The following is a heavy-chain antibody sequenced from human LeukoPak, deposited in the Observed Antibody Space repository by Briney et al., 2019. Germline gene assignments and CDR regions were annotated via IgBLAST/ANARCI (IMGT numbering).Heavy chain of an antibody. D-gene: IGHD1-1*01. CDR2: ISSNTNSYAT. V-gene: IGHV3-73*01. Sequence: SGGSLRLSCAASGLTFSGYAMHWIRQAPGKGLEWVGRISSNTNSYATAYAASVKGTFTISRDDSKNTAYLQLNSLKTEDTAVYYCTRFGSDDGEYAYWGQGTLVTVSS. CDR3: TRFGSDDGEYAY. CDR1: GLTFSGYA. J-gene: IGHJ4*02.